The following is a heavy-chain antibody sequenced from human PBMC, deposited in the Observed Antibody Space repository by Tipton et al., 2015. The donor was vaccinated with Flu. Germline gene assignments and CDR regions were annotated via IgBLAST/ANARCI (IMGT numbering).Heavy chain of an antibody. D-gene: IGHD6-13*01. J-gene: IGHJ6*02. CDR3: ARAITSAAGYGMDV. CDR1: GFTVSTNS. V-gene: IGHV3-53*01. CDR2: IYSGGGT. Sequence: SLRLSCAAYGFTVSTNSMTWVRQAPGKGLEWVSLIYSGGGTFYADSVKGRFTVSRDNSNNTVFLQMNNMRGEDTAVYYCARAITSAAGYGMDVWGQGTTVTVSS.